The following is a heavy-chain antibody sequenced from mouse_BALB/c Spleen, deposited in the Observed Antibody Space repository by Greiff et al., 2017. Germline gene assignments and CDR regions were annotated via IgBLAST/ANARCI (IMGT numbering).Heavy chain of an antibody. CDR1: GYTFTDYN. D-gene: IGHD2-1*01. CDR2: INPNNGGT. CDR3: ARYGNYEDYYAMDY. J-gene: IGHJ4*01. V-gene: IGHV1-18*01. Sequence: VQLQQSGPELVKPGASVKIPCKASGYTFTDYNMDWVKQSHGKSLEWIGDINPNNGGTIYNQKFKGKATLTVDKSSSTAYMELRSLTSEDTAVYYCARYGNYEDYYAMDYWGQGTSVTVSS.